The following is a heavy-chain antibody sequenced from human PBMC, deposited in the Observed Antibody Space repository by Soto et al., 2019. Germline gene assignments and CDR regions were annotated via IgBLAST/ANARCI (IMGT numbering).Heavy chain of an antibody. Sequence: GGSLRLSCAASGFTFSSYAMSWVRQAPGKGLEWVSAISGSGGSTYYADSVKGRFTISRDNSKNTLYLQMNSLRAEDTAVYYCANLTSRGYSALYYFAEWGQGTLVTVSS. V-gene: IGHV3-23*01. CDR2: ISGSGGST. CDR3: ANLTSRGYSALYYFAE. D-gene: IGHD5-18*01. CDR1: GFTFSSYA. J-gene: IGHJ4*02.